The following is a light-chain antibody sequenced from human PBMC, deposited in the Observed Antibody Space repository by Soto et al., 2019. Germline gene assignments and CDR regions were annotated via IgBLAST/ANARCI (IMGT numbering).Light chain of an antibody. CDR1: SSDVGSYNL. CDR2: EGS. CDR3: CSYAGSSTFRFYV. Sequence: QSALTQPASVSGSPGQSITISCTGTSSDVGSYNLVSWYQQHPGKAPKLMIYEGSKRPSGVSNRFSGSKSGNTASLTISGLQAEDEADYYCCSYAGSSTFRFYVFGTGTKLTVL. V-gene: IGLV2-23*03. J-gene: IGLJ1*01.